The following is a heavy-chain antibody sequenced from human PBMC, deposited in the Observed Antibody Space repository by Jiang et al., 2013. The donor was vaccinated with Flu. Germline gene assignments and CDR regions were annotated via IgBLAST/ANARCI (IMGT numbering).Heavy chain of an antibody. J-gene: IGHJ4*01. CDR2: IGSKAYGGTT. D-gene: IGHD3-16*01. Sequence: EVQLLESGGGLVQPGRSLRLSCTVSGFTFGDYAMSWFRQAPGKGLEWVGFIGSKAYGGTTEYAASVKDRFTISRDDSKSIAYLQMNSLKTEDTAVYYCTRQYYDHVWGSYNFDYWGRGTLVTVSS. CDR3: TRQYYDHVWGSYNFDY. CDR1: GFTFGDYA. V-gene: IGHV3-49*03.